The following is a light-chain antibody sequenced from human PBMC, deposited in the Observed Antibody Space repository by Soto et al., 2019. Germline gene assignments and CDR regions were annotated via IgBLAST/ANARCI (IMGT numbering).Light chain of an antibody. CDR1: SSDVGGYIY. CDR3: SSYTTSSSYV. J-gene: IGLJ1*01. Sequence: QSALTQPASVSGSPGQSITISCTGTSSDVGGYIYVSWHQQHPGKAPKLMIYDVTSRPSGVSYRFSGSKSGNTASLTISGLQAEDEADYYCSSYTTSSSYVFGTGTKVTVL. V-gene: IGLV2-14*01. CDR2: DVT.